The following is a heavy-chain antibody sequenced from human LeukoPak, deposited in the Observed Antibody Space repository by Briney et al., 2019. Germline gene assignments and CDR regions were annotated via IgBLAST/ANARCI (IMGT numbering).Heavy chain of an antibody. J-gene: IGHJ4*02. CDR3: ARDSPAVAPEWFLATFDY. D-gene: IGHD3-3*01. CDR1: GGPISSSGSY. V-gene: IGHV4-39*07. CDR2: LYYSGST. Sequence: PSGTLSLTCTVSGGPISSSGSYWGWIRQPPGKGLEWIGSLYYSGSTYYKPSLKSRVTISADTSKNQFSLKLSSVTAADTAVYYCARDSPAVAPEWFLATFDYWGQGTLVTVSS.